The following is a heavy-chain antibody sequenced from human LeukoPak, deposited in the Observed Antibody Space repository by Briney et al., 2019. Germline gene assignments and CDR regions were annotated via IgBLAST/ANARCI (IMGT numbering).Heavy chain of an antibody. V-gene: IGHV1-69*04. J-gene: IGHJ6*02. Sequence: SVKVSCKASGGTFNTYVFNWVRQAPGQGLEWMGRIIPIVGILNYAQRFQGRVTITADNSTNIAYMELSSLRSEDTAVYYCARGGSYYFYNGIDVWGQGTTVTVSS. CDR1: GGTFNTYV. CDR2: IIPIVGIL. D-gene: IGHD1-26*01. CDR3: ARGGSYYFYNGIDV.